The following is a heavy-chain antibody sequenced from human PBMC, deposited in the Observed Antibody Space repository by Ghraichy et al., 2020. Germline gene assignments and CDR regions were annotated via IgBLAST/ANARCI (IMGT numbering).Heavy chain of an antibody. CDR3: ARLSGSSSLYYSEDV. D-gene: IGHD6-6*01. V-gene: IGHV4-39*01. CDR2: LYYSGST. Sequence: GSLSLSCSVSGGSISSSSFYWVFLRQPPGQGLEWIGSLYYSGSTYYNVSLKSRVTMSVDTSKNQFSLRLESVTASDTAVYYCARLSGSSSLYYSEDVWGQGTTVTVSS. J-gene: IGHJ6*02. CDR1: GGSISSSSFY.